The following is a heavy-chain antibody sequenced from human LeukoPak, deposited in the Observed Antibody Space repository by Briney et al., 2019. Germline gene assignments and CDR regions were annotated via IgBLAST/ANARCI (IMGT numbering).Heavy chain of an antibody. J-gene: IGHJ3*02. V-gene: IGHV5-51*01. CDR2: IYPGDSDT. CDR3: ARRAQWVAPGAFDI. D-gene: IGHD6-19*01. Sequence: GESLKISCKGSGYSFTTYWIGWVRQMPGKGLEWMGIIYPGDSDTRYRPSFQGQDTISADKSISTAYLQWSSLKASDTAMYYCARRAQWVAPGAFDIWGQGTMVTVSS. CDR1: GYSFTTYW.